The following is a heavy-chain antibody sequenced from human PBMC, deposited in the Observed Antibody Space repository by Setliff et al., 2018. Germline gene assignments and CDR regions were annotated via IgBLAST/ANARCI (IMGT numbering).Heavy chain of an antibody. CDR1: GFSISSGYY. CDR2: IHHSGKA. Sequence: PSETLSLTCAVSGFSISSGYYWGWIRQPPGKGLEWIVNIHHSGKAYYNPSLKSRVTMSVDTSKNHVSLKLSSVTAADTAVYYCARAHTWSLPNDNSGYPGWFDPWGQ. D-gene: IGHD3-22*01. CDR3: ARAHTWSLPNDNSGYPGWFDP. J-gene: IGHJ5*02. V-gene: IGHV4-38-2*01.